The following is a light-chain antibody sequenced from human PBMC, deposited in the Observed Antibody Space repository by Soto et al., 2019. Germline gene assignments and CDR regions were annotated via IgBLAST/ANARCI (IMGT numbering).Light chain of an antibody. CDR2: LAS. Sequence: DIVMTQSPDSLAVSLGERATINCKSSQSVLMRSSNKDHLAWYQQKPGQPPKLLINLASTRESGVPDRFGGSRSGTDLLLPICSRQAEDVAVHDVHQYDANPRTFGQGTKLEIK. CDR3: HQYDANPRT. CDR1: QSVLMRSSNKDH. V-gene: IGKV4-1*01. J-gene: IGKJ2*01.